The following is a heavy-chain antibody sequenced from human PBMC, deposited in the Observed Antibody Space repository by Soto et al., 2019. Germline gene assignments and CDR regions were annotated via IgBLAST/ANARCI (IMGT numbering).Heavy chain of an antibody. J-gene: IGHJ3*02. CDR3: AKVRSGSYSHDAFDI. V-gene: IGHV3-23*01. CDR1: GFTFSSYV. Sequence: GSLRLSCAASGFTFSSYVMSWVRQAPGKGLEWVSAISGSGGSTYYADSVKGRFTISRDNSKNTLYLQMNSLRAEDTAVYYCAKVRSGSYSHDAFDIWGQGTMVTVSS. CDR2: ISGSGGST. D-gene: IGHD1-26*01.